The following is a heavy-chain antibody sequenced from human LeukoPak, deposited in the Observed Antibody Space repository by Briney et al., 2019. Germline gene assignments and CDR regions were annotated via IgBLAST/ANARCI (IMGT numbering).Heavy chain of an antibody. Sequence: GGPLRLSCAASGFTFSSYSMNWVRQAPGKGLEWVSSISSSSSYIYYADSVKGRFTISRDNAKNSLYLQMNSLRAEDTAVYYCAREGPYHYFDYWGQGTLVTVSS. CDR2: ISSSSSYI. CDR1: GFTFSSYS. CDR3: AREGPYHYFDY. J-gene: IGHJ4*02. V-gene: IGHV3-21*01.